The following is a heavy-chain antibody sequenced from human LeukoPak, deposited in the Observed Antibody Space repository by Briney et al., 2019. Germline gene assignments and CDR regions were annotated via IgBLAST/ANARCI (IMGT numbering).Heavy chain of an antibody. CDR3: ARSGIAVAGVYYYYGMDV. J-gene: IGHJ6*02. V-gene: IGHV1-18*04. D-gene: IGHD6-19*01. CDR2: ISGYNGNT. Sequence: ASVKVSCKSSGYTFTSYGMSWVRQAPGQGLEWMGWISGYNGNTNYAQKLQGRVTMITDTSTSTAYMELRSLRSDDTAVYYCARSGIAVAGVYYYYGMDVWGRGTTVTVSS. CDR1: GYTFTSYG.